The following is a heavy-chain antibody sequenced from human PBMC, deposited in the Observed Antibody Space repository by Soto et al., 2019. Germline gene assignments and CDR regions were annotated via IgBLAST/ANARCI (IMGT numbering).Heavy chain of an antibody. D-gene: IGHD3-16*01. Sequence: QVQLVQSGAEVKKPGSSVKVSCKASGGTFSMYGISWVRQAPGQGLEWMGGIIPISGTPNYAQKFQGRVTITADESTNTGYMELSSLRSEDTAVYYCARAAYTSMATQCFDPWGQGTLVTVSS. CDR2: IIPISGTP. J-gene: IGHJ5*02. CDR1: GGTFSMYG. CDR3: ARAAYTSMATQCFDP. V-gene: IGHV1-69*01.